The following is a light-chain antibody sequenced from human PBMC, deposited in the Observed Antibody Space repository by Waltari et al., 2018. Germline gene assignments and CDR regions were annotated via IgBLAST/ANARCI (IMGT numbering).Light chain of an antibody. J-gene: IGKJ1*01. CDR2: GTS. CDR3: QQYGGSPRGT. V-gene: IGKV3-20*01. CDR1: QSVKSNF. Sequence: EIVLPQSPSTLSLSAGEKATLSCRASQSVKSNFLAWYQQQPGQAPRLLIYGTSNRATDIPDRFSGSGSGTDFTLTISRLEPEDFAIYYCQQYGGSPRGTFGQGTKVEIK.